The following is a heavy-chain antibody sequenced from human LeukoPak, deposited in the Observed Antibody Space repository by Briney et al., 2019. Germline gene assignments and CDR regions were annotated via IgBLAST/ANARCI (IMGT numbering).Heavy chain of an antibody. CDR1: GFTFSSYW. V-gene: IGHV3-74*01. D-gene: IGHD3-22*01. Sequence: GGSLRLSCAASGFTFSSYWMHWVRQAPGKGLVWVSRINSDGSSTSYADSVKGRFTISRDNAKNTLYLQMNSLRAEDTAVYYCARILTTATRSKLIDYWGQGTLVTVST. CDR3: ARILTTATRSKLIDY. CDR2: INSDGSST. J-gene: IGHJ4*02.